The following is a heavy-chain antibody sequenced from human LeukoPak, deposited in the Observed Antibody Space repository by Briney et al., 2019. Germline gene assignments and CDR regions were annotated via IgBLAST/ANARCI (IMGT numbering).Heavy chain of an antibody. CDR2: ISWNSGSR. V-gene: IGHV3-9*01. D-gene: IGHD5-18*01. J-gene: IGHJ4*02. CDR1: GFTFDDYA. Sequence: GGSLRLSCAASGFTFDDYAMHWVRQAPGKGLEWVSGISWNSGSRGYADSVKGRFTISRDNAKNSLYLQMNSLRAEDTALYYCAKDIRGYSYGNFDYWGQGTLVTVSS. CDR3: AKDIRGYSYGNFDY.